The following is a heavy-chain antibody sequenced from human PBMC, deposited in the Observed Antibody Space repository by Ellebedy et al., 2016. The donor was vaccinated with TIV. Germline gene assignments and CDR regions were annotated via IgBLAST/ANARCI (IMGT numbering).Heavy chain of an antibody. D-gene: IGHD3-10*01. CDR3: ARRSRGPPYYFDY. CDR2: ISGSGGMM. CDR1: GGSISSGNYY. J-gene: IGHJ4*02. V-gene: IGHV3-11*04. Sequence: PSETLSLTCTVSGGSISSGNYYWISIRQAPGKGLEWVSYISGSGGMMDHADSVKGRFTLSRDNAKNSLYLQLNSLRAEDTAVYYCARRSRGPPYYFDYWGQGTLVTVSS.